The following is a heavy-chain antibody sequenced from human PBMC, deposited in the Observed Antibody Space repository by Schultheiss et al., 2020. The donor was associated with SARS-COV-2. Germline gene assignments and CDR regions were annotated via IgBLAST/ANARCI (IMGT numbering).Heavy chain of an antibody. Sequence: WGSLRLSCTVSGGSISSSYWSWIRQPPGKGLEWIGYISYSGSTNYNPSLKSRVTISVDTSKNQFSLKLSSVTAADTAVYYCAKGYYSASWYENWFDPWGQGTLVTVSS. CDR3: AKGYYSASWYENWFDP. J-gene: IGHJ5*02. CDR1: GGSISSSY. D-gene: IGHD6-13*01. V-gene: IGHV4-59*01. CDR2: ISYSGST.